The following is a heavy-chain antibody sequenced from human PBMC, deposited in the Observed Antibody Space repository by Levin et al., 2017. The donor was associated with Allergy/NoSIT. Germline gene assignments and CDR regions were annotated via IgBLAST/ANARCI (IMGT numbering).Heavy chain of an antibody. J-gene: IGHJ4*02. CDR1: GFTFSSYW. CDR2: IKQDGSEK. CDR3: ARDYCSGGSCYSRSFDY. Sequence: PGGSLRLSCAASGFTFSSYWMSWVRQAPGKGLEWVANIKQDGSEKYYVDSVKGRFTISRDNAKNSLYLQMNSLRAEDTAVYYCARDYCSGGSCYSRSFDYWGQGTLVTVSS. D-gene: IGHD2-15*01. V-gene: IGHV3-7*01.